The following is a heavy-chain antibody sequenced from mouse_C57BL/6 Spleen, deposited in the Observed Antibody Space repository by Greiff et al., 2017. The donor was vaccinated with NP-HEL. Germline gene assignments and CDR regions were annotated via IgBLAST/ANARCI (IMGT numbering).Heavy chain of an antibody. CDR1: GYTFTSYT. J-gene: IGHJ3*01. CDR2: INPSSGHT. V-gene: IGHV1-4*01. D-gene: IGHD1-1*01. Sequence: QVQLQQSGAELARPGASVKMSCKASGYTFTSYTMHWVKQRPGQGLEWIGYINPSSGHTKYNQKFKDKATLTADKSSSTAYMQLSSLTSEDSAVYYCAREDGSSPLGRGAWFAYWGQGTLVTVSA. CDR3: AREDGSSPLGRGAWFAY.